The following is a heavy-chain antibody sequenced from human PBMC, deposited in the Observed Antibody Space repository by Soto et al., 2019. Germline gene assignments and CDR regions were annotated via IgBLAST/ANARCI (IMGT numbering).Heavy chain of an antibody. J-gene: IGHJ6*02. CDR3: ATHSGYYYDGMDV. Sequence: VASVKVSCKASAFTFSGSSVQWVRQARGQTLEWVGWIALGSGNTNYAPKFLGRLTLTRDMSTSTAYMELNSLRSEDTAVYYCATHSGYYYDGMDVWGQGTTVTVSS. D-gene: IGHD3-22*01. CDR2: IALGSGNT. V-gene: IGHV1-58*01. CDR1: AFTFSGSS.